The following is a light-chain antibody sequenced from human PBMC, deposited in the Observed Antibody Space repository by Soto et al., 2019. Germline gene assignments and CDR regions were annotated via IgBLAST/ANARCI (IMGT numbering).Light chain of an antibody. Sequence: QSALTQPASVSGSPGQSITISYTGSSSDVGGCNYVSWYQQHPGKAPKLMIYDVTNRPSGVSNRFSASKSGNTASLTITGLQAEDEADYYCSSYTSSSTLYVFGTGTKLTVL. CDR2: DVT. CDR1: SSDVGGCNY. J-gene: IGLJ1*01. CDR3: SSYTSSSTLYV. V-gene: IGLV2-14*01.